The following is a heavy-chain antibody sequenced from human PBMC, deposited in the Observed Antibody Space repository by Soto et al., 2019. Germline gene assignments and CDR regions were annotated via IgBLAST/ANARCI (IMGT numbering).Heavy chain of an antibody. CDR3: ARGPSCGCFDF. CDR1: GYTFTTIF. Sequence: ASVKVSCKTSGYTFTTIFLHWLRQAPGQRLEWMGWINPANGVTMYSQKYLGRVSNTRDTSATTAYMELTSLTSDDTAVYYCARGPSCGCFDFWGQGTLVTVSS. J-gene: IGHJ4*02. CDR2: INPANGVT. D-gene: IGHD5-12*01. V-gene: IGHV1-3*01.